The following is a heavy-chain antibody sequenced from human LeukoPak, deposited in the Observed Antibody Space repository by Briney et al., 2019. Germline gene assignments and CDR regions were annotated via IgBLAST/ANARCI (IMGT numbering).Heavy chain of an antibody. J-gene: IGHJ4*02. D-gene: IGHD5-12*01. Sequence: NPSETLSLTCNVSDVSIRSYYWSWIRQPPGKGLEWIGYIYYSGSTNYNPSLKSRVTISVDTSKNQFSLKLSSVTAADTAVYYCARAGVATITVDYWGQGTLVTVSS. CDR3: ARAGVATITVDY. CDR1: DVSIRSYY. CDR2: IYYSGST. V-gene: IGHV4-59*01.